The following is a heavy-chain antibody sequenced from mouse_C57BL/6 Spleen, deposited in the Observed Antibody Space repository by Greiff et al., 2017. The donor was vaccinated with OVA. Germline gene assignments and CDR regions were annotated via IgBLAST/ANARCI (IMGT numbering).Heavy chain of an antibody. J-gene: IGHJ2*01. CDR2: IDPDTGGT. Sequence: VQLVESGAELVMPGASVTLSCKASGYTFTDYEMHWVKQTPVHGLEWIGAIDPDTGGTAYNQTFKGKAILTVDKSSSTAYMQLRSLTSEDSAVYYCTRGANYPYYFDYWGQGTLLTVSS. V-gene: IGHV1-15*01. CDR1: GYTFTDYE. CDR3: TRGANYPYYFDY. D-gene: IGHD2-1*01.